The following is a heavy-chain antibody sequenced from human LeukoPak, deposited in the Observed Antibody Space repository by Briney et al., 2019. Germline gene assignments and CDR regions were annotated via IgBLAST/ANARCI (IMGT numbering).Heavy chain of an antibody. Sequence: SETLSLTCTVSGGSISSYYWSWIRQPPGKGLEWIGYIYYSGSTNYNPSLESRVTISVDTSKNQFSLKLSSVTAADTAVYYCAREGIAARYFDYWGQGTLVTVSS. J-gene: IGHJ4*02. CDR3: AREGIAARYFDY. V-gene: IGHV4-59*01. CDR2: IYYSGST. CDR1: GGSISSYY. D-gene: IGHD6-6*01.